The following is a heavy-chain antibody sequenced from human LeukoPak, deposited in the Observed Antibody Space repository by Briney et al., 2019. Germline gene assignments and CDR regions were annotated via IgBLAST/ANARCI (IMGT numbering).Heavy chain of an antibody. D-gene: IGHD3-22*01. CDR1: GGTSSSYA. CDR3: ARAPRPPWDDSSGLDY. V-gene: IGHV1-3*01. CDR2: INAGNGNT. J-gene: IGHJ4*02. Sequence: ASVKVSCKASGGTSSSYAISWVRQAPGQRLEWMGWINAGNGNTKYSQKFQGRVTITRDTSASTAYMDLSSLRSEDTAVYYCARAPRPPWDDSSGLDYWGQGTLVTVSS.